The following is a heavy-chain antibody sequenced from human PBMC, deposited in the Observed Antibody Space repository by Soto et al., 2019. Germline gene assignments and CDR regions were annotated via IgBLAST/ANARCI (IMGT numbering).Heavy chain of an antibody. D-gene: IGHD3-3*01. J-gene: IGHJ6*02. Sequence: GGSLSLSCAASGFTFSSYGMHWVRQAPGKGLEWVAVIWYDGSNKYYADSVKGRFTISRDNSKNTLYLQMNSLRAEDTAVYYCAREDYAESGNGMDVWGQGTTVTVSS. V-gene: IGHV3-33*01. CDR1: GFTFSSYG. CDR3: AREDYAESGNGMDV. CDR2: IWYDGSNK.